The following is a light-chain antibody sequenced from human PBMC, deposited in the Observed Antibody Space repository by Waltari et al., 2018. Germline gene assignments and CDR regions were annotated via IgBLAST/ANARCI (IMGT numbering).Light chain of an antibody. Sequence: QSALTQPASVPRPPGQSITLSCTGTSSYAGGYNFVPCYQQHPGKAPKLMIDEVSNRPAGVSNRFSGSKSGNTASLTISGLQAEDEADYYCSSYTSSSTLDWVFGGGTKLTVL. V-gene: IGLV2-14*01. CDR3: SSYTSSSTLDWV. CDR1: SSYAGGYNF. CDR2: EVS. J-gene: IGLJ3*02.